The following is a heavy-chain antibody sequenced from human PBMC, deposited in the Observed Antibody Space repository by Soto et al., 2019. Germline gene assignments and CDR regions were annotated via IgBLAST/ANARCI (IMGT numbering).Heavy chain of an antibody. CDR3: ARGEIVLVPAATNWFDP. CDR1: GYTFTSYY. D-gene: IGHD2-2*01. J-gene: IGHJ5*02. CDR2: INPSGGST. V-gene: IGHV1-46*01. Sequence: ASVKVSCKASGYTFTSYYMHWVRQAPGQGLEWMGIINPSGGSTSYAQKFQGRVTMTRDTSTSTVYMELSSLRSEDTAVYYCARGEIVLVPAATNWFDPWGQGTLVTVSS.